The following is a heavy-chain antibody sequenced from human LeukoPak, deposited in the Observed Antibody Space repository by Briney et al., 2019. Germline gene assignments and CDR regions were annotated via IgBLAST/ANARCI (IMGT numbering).Heavy chain of an antibody. CDR3: ARSRRVGGVIVPFDY. Sequence: GGSLRLSCAASGFTFSSYGMHWVRQGPGKGLEWVAVTSYDGRKKYYAESVKGRFTISRDNSKNTLYLQMNSLRAEDTAAYYCARSRRVGGVIVPFDYWGQGTLVTVSS. V-gene: IGHV3-30*03. CDR2: TSYDGRKK. CDR1: GFTFSSYG. J-gene: IGHJ4*02. D-gene: IGHD3-16*02.